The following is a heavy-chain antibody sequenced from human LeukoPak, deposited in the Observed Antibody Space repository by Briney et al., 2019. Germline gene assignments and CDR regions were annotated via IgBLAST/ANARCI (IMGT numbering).Heavy chain of an antibody. V-gene: IGHV3-9*01. CDR2: ISWNSGSI. Sequence: PGRSLGLSCAASGFTFDDYAMHWVRQAPGTGLEWVSGISWNSGSIGYADSVKGRFTISRDNAKNSLYLQMNSLRAEDTALYYCAKAPEYSSSSPEEYYFDYWGQGTLVTVSS. J-gene: IGHJ4*02. CDR1: GFTFDDYA. D-gene: IGHD6-6*01. CDR3: AKAPEYSSSSPEEYYFDY.